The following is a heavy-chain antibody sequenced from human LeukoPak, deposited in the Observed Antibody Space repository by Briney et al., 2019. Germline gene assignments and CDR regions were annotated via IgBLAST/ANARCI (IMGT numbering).Heavy chain of an antibody. CDR1: GFTFSSYS. CDR2: ISSSSSYI. Sequence: GGSLRLSCAASGFTFSSYSMNWVRQAPGKGLEWVSSISSSSSYIYYADSVKGRFTISRDNAKNSLYLQMNSLRAEDTAVYYCARDIVVVPAPETNLDYWGQGTLVTVSS. J-gene: IGHJ4*02. D-gene: IGHD2-2*01. CDR3: ARDIVVVPAPETNLDY. V-gene: IGHV3-21*01.